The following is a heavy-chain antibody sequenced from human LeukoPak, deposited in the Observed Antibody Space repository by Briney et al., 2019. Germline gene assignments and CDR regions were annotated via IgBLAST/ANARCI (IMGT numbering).Heavy chain of an antibody. CDR1: GGSISSGDYY. D-gene: IGHD2-15*01. J-gene: IGHJ4*02. CDR3: ARGLGSGDSCYAS. Sequence: PSQTLSLTCTVSGGSISSGDYYWSWIRQPPGKGLEWIGYIYYSGSTSYNPSLKSRVTISVDTSKNQFSLRLSSVTAEDTAVYYCARGLGSGDSCYASWGQGALVTVSS. CDR2: IYYSGST. V-gene: IGHV4-61*08.